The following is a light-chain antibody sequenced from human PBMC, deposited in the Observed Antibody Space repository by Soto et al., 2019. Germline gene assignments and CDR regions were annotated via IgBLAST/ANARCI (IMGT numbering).Light chain of an antibody. V-gene: IGLV1-44*01. Sequence: QSVLTQPPSASGTPGQWVTISCSGGSSNIGSNTVNWYQHLPGTAPKLLIYSNNQRPSGVPDRFSGSKSGTSASLAISGLQSEDEDGYYCAAWDASLNAVVFVGGTKLTVL. CDR2: SNN. CDR3: AAWDASLNAVV. J-gene: IGLJ2*01. CDR1: SSNIGSNT.